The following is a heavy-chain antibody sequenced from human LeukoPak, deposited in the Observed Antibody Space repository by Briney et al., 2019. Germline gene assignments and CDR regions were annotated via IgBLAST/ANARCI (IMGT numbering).Heavy chain of an antibody. CDR2: VSSTSGST. CDR3: GKRVLSELAFDI. J-gene: IGHJ3*02. CDR1: GFTFSSYA. Sequence: GSLRLSCAASGFTFSSYAMSWVRQAPGKGLEWVSAVSSTSGSTYSADSVKGRFTIARDNSKNTLYLQMNSRRAEGTVVYYGGKRVLSELAFDIWGQGTMVSVS. D-gene: IGHD3-16*02. V-gene: IGHV3-23*01.